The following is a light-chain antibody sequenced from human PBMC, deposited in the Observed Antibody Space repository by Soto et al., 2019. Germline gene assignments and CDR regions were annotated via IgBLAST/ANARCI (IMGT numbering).Light chain of an antibody. CDR1: SSDIGAYNF. CDR2: DVN. V-gene: IGLV2-14*03. Sequence: QSALTQPASVSGSPGQSITISCTGTSSDIGAYNFVSWYQQHPGKAPKLMLYDVNIRPSGVSNRFSGSKSGNTASLTISGLQAEDVADYYCTSWTTSTTMIFGGGTQLTVL. CDR3: TSWTTSTTMI. J-gene: IGLJ2*01.